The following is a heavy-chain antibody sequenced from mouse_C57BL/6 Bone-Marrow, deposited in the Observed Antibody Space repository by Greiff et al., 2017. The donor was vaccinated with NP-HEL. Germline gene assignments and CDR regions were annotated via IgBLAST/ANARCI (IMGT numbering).Heavy chain of an antibody. CDR3: ERKGVTAAYFDY. Sequence: QVQLQQSGAELARPGASVKLSCKASGYTFTSYGISWVKQRTGQGLEWIGEIYPRSGNTYYNEKFKGKATLTADKSSSTAYMELRSLTSEDSAVYFCERKGVTAAYFDYWGQGTTLTVYS. V-gene: IGHV1-81*01. J-gene: IGHJ2*01. D-gene: IGHD1-2*01. CDR2: IYPRSGNT. CDR1: GYTFTSYG.